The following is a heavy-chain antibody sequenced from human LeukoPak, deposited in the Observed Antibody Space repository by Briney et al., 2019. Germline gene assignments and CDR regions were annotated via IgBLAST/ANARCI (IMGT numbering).Heavy chain of an antibody. D-gene: IGHD3-22*01. V-gene: IGHV3-23*01. CDR3: VKDLYVSSGYYPYEAFDI. CDR2: ISGSGGST. J-gene: IGHJ3*02. CDR1: GFTFSSYA. Sequence: TGGSLRLSCAASGFTFSSYAMSWVRQAPGKGLEWVSAISGSGGSTYYADSVKGRFTISRDNSKNTLYLQMNSLRAEDTAVSYCVKDLYVSSGYYPYEAFDIWGEGTIVTVS.